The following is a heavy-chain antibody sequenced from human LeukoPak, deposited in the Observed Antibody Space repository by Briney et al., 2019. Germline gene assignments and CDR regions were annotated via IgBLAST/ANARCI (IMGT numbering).Heavy chain of an antibody. Sequence: PSETLSLTCTVSGGSISTYYWSWIRQPPGKGLECIGYIDSTGSTNYKPSLKSRVTISVDTSKNQFSLRMRSVTAADTAVYYCARVAYYDRSGWYFDYWGQGTLVTVSS. J-gene: IGHJ4*02. V-gene: IGHV4-59*01. CDR1: GGSISTYY. D-gene: IGHD3-22*01. CDR3: ARVAYYDRSGWYFDY. CDR2: IDSTGST.